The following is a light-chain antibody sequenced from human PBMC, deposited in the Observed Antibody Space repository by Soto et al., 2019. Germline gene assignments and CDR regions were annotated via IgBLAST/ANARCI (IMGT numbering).Light chain of an antibody. CDR3: SSYTSSSTPYV. V-gene: IGLV1-44*01. CDR1: TSNIGSNT. Sequence: QSALTQPPSASGTPGQRVTISCSGSTSNIGSNTVSWYQQLPGSAPRVLIYNNNERPSGVPDRFSGSKSGTSASLAISGLQSEDEADYYCSSYTSSSTPYVFGTGTKVTVL. J-gene: IGLJ1*01. CDR2: NNN.